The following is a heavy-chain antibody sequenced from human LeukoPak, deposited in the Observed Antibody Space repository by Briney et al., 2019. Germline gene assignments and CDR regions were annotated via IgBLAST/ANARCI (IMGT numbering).Heavy chain of an antibody. CDR1: GGTFTTYA. D-gene: IGHD3-10*01. CDR3: AIPRRSSRDHDSGGFDS. Sequence: PVKVSCKASGGTFTTYAINWIRQAPGQGLEWMGLIIPRLGTSNYAQKFQGRVTFTADKSTSTAYVDLSSLRSEDTAVYYCAIPRRSSRDHDSGGFDSWGQGTLVTVSS. J-gene: IGHJ4*02. V-gene: IGHV1-69*10. CDR2: IIPRLGTS.